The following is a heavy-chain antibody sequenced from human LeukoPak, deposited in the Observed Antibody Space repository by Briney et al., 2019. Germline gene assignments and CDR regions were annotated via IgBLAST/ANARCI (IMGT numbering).Heavy chain of an antibody. V-gene: IGHV3-23*01. J-gene: IGHJ4*02. Sequence: GASLRLSCAASGFTFSGYAMSWVRQAPGKGLEWVSAISGSGGSTYYADSVRGRFTISRDNSKNTLYLQMNSLRAEDTAVYYCAKDLKEYYYDSSGHDYWGQGTLVTVSS. CDR1: GFTFSGYA. D-gene: IGHD3-22*01. CDR3: AKDLKEYYYDSSGHDY. CDR2: ISGSGGST.